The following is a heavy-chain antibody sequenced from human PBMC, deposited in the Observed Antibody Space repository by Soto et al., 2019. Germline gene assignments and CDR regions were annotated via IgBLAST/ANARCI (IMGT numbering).Heavy chain of an antibody. J-gene: IGHJ6*02. CDR3: VRVKTGTTTLRRLHNYYYYGMDV. V-gene: IGHV1-69*01. D-gene: IGHD1-1*01. CDR2: IIPIFGTA. Sequence: QGLEWMGGIIPIFGTANYAQKFQGRVTITADESTSTAYMELSSLRSEGTAVYYCVRVKTGTTTLRRLHNYYYYGMDVWGQGTTVTVSS.